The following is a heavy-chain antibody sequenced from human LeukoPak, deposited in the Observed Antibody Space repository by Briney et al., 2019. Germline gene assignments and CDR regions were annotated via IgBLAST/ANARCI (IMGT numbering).Heavy chain of an antibody. CDR1: GYTFTGYY. V-gene: IGHV1-2*02. J-gene: IGHJ5*02. Sequence: APVKVSCKASGYTFTGYYMHWVRQAPGQGLEWMGWINPNSGGTNYAQKFQGRVTMTRDTSISTAYMELSRLRSDDTAVYYCARGSKYYYDSSGYPRGGWFDPWGQGTLVTVSS. D-gene: IGHD3-22*01. CDR3: ARGSKYYYDSSGYPRGGWFDP. CDR2: INPNSGGT.